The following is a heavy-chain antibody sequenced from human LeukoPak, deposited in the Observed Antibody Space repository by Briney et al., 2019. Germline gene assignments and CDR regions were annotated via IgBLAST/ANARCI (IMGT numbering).Heavy chain of an antibody. V-gene: IGHV3-23*01. CDR3: AKALENWGPYYYYGMDV. D-gene: IGHD7-27*01. Sequence: GVSLRLSCAASGFTFSSYAMSWVRQAPGKGLEWVAAISGSGGSTYYADSVKGRFAISRDNSKSTLYLQMNSLRAEDTAVYCCAKALENWGPYYYYGMDVWGQGTTVTVSS. CDR2: ISGSGGST. CDR1: GFTFSSYA. J-gene: IGHJ6*02.